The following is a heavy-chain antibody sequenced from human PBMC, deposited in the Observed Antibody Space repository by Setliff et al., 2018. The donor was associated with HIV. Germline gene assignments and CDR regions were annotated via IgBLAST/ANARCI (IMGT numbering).Heavy chain of an antibody. CDR1: GFTFSSYG. V-gene: IGHV3-30*06. D-gene: IGHD1-26*01. Sequence: GGSLRLSCAASGFTFSSYGMHWVRQAPGKGLEWVTVISHDGNNKFYADSVKGRFTISRDNSKDTVSLEMTSLTSEDTAMYYCARDRVEAERGAFDIWGQGTMVTVSS. CDR3: ARDRVEAERGAFDI. J-gene: IGHJ3*02. CDR2: ISHDGNNK.